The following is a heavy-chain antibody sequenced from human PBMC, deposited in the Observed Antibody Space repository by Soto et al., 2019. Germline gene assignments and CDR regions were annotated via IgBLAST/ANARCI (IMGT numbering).Heavy chain of an antibody. Sequence: QVQLVQSGAEVKKPGSSVKVSCKASGGTFSRYAISWVRQAPGQGLEWMGGIIPIFGTANYAQKFQGRVTITADESTSTAYMELSSLRSEDTAVYYCARGYYYDSSGYYSNAYYFDYWGQGTLVTVSS. CDR3: ARGYYYDSSGYYSNAYYFDY. D-gene: IGHD3-22*01. V-gene: IGHV1-69*01. CDR2: IIPIFGTA. CDR1: GGTFSRYA. J-gene: IGHJ4*02.